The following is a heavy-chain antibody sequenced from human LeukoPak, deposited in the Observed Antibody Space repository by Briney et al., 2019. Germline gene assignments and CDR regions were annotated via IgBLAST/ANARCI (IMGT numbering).Heavy chain of an antibody. V-gene: IGHV3-30*04. Sequence: GGSLRLSCAASGFTFSSYAMHWVRQAPGKGLEWVAVISYDGSNKYYADSVKGRFTISRDNSKNTLYLQMNSLRAEDTAVYYCARDWVTTGYYYYYYMDVWGKGTTVTVSS. D-gene: IGHD4-17*01. CDR2: ISYDGSNK. CDR1: GFTFSSYA. CDR3: ARDWVTTGYYYYYYMDV. J-gene: IGHJ6*03.